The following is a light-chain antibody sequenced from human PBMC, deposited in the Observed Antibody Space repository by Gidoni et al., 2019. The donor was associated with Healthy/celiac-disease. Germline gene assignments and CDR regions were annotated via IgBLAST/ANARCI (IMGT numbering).Light chain of an antibody. V-gene: IGLV3-19*01. CDR2: GKN. CDR3: NSRDSSGNHVV. J-gene: IGLJ2*01. Sequence: SSELTQDPAVSVAVGQTVRITCQGHSLRSYYASWYQQKPGQAPVLVIYGKNNRPSGIPDRFSGSSSGNTASLTITGAQAEDEADYYCNSRDSSGNHVVFGGGTKLTVL. CDR1: SLRSYY.